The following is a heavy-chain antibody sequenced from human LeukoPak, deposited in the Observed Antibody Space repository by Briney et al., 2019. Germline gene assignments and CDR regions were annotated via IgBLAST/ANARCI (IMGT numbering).Heavy chain of an antibody. Sequence: ASVKVSCXVSGYTLTELSMHWVRPAPGKGLEWMGGFDLEDGERVYAQKLQGRLTMTEDTSTDTAYMELSSLRSEDTATYYCAAGAQLPIDYWGQGTLVTVSS. J-gene: IGHJ4*02. CDR3: AAGAQLPIDY. V-gene: IGHV1-24*01. CDR2: FDLEDGER. D-gene: IGHD1-1*01. CDR1: GYTLTELS.